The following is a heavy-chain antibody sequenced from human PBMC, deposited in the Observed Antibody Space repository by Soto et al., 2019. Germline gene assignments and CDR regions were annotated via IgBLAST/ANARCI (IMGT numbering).Heavy chain of an antibody. CDR3: VRGPTSRYLVNTWYY. V-gene: IGHV3-72*01. CDR1: GFPFSDHY. CDR2: IRNKANSYTT. Sequence: EVQLVESGGGLVQPGWSLRLSCVVSGFPFSDHYMDWVRQAPGNGLEWVGRIRNKANSYTTVYAASVKGRFTISRDDSNNSLYLQMNSLKIEDTAVYYSVRGPTSRYLVNTWYYWGQGTRVTVSS. D-gene: IGHD3-16*01. J-gene: IGHJ4*02.